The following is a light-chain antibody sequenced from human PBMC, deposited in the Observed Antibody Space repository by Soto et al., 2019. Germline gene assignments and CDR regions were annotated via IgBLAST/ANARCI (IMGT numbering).Light chain of an antibody. CDR2: GAS. CDR1: QSVNNN. CDR3: KQYNNVSPLYI. J-gene: IGKJ2*01. V-gene: IGKV3-15*01. Sequence: IVMTQSPATLSVSPGERATLSCRASQSVNNNLAWYQQKPGQAPRLLIYGASSRATGIPARFSGSGSGTKFIHTNTPLHSEDFAVLFCKQYNNVSPLYIFGQGPRLERK.